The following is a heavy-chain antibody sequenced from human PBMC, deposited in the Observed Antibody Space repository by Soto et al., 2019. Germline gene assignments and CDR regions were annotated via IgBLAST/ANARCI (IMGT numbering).Heavy chain of an antibody. CDR3: AKDRGSYSPAFDY. D-gene: IGHD1-26*01. CDR1: GFTFSSYG. Sequence: QVQLVESGGGVVQPGRSLRLSCAASGFTFSSYGMHWVRQAPGKGLEWVAVISYDGSNKYYADSVKGRFTISRDNSKNTRNLKRNSLRAEDTAVYYCAKDRGSYSPAFDYWGQGPLVTVSS. J-gene: IGHJ4*02. V-gene: IGHV3-30*18. CDR2: ISYDGSNK.